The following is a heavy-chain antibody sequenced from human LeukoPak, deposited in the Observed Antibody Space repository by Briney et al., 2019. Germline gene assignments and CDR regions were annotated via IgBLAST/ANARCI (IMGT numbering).Heavy chain of an antibody. Sequence: HPGGSLRLSCAASGFTFDDYAMHWVRQAPGKGLEWVSGISWNSGSIGYADSVKGRFTISRDNAKNSLYLQMNSLRAEDTALYYCAKGPYSLSLDHFDYWGQGTLVTVSS. D-gene: IGHD6-13*01. CDR1: GFTFDDYA. CDR2: ISWNSGSI. J-gene: IGHJ4*02. CDR3: AKGPYSLSLDHFDY. V-gene: IGHV3-9*01.